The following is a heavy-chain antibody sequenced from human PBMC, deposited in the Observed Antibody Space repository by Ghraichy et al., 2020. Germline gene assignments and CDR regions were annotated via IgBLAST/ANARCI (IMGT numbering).Heavy chain of an antibody. D-gene: IGHD6-13*01. V-gene: IGHV4-34*01. CDR2: INHSGST. J-gene: IGHJ5*02. CDR3: ARHLRRRIAFGWFDP. Sequence: SETLSLTCAVYGGSFSGYYWSWIRQPPGKGLEWIGEINHSGSTNYNPSLKSRVTISVDTSKNQFSLKLSSVTAADTAVYYCARHLRRRIAFGWFDPWGQGTLFTVSS. CDR1: GGSFSGYY.